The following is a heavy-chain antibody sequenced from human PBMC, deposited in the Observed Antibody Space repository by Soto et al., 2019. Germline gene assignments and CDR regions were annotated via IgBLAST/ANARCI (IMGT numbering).Heavy chain of an antibody. Sequence: SETLSLTCAVSGGSISSGGYSWGWIRQPPGKGLEWIGSIYYSGSTYYNPSLKSRVTISVDTSKNQFSLKLSSVTAADTAVYYCASPKIAFYNWFDPWGQGTLVTVS. D-gene: IGHD3-3*02. CDR1: GGSISSGGYS. CDR2: IYYSGST. V-gene: IGHV4-39*01. J-gene: IGHJ5*02. CDR3: ASPKIAFYNWFDP.